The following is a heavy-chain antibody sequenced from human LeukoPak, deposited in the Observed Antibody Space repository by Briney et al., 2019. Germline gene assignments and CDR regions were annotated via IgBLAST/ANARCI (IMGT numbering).Heavy chain of an antibody. V-gene: IGHV4-39*01. J-gene: IGHJ5*02. D-gene: IGHD1-26*01. CDR3: ARRKRVGAAHIGWFDP. Sequence: TPSETLSLTCTVSGGSISSSSYYWGWIRQPPGKGLEWIGSIYYSGSTYYNPSLKSRVTISVDTSKNQFSLKLSSVTAADTAVYYCARRKRVGAAHIGWFDPWGQGTLVTVSS. CDR1: GGSISSSSYY. CDR2: IYYSGST.